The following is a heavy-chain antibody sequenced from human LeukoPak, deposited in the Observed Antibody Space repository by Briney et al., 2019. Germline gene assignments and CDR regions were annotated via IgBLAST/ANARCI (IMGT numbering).Heavy chain of an antibody. CDR1: GFTFSSYG. V-gene: IGHV3-30*02. D-gene: IGHD6-13*01. J-gene: IGHJ4*02. Sequence: PGGSLRLSCAASGFTFSSYGMHWVRQAPGKGLEWVAFIRYDGSNKYYADSVKGRFTISRDNSKNTLYLQMNSLRAEDTAVSYCAKACLAWDSSSWNFDYWGQGTLVTVSS. CDR2: IRYDGSNK. CDR3: AKACLAWDSSSWNFDY.